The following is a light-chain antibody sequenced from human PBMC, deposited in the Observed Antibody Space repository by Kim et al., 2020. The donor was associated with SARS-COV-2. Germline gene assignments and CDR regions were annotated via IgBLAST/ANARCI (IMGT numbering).Light chain of an antibody. CDR1: RSNIGRNS. CDR2: SND. V-gene: IGLV1-44*01. J-gene: IGLJ2*01. Sequence: PGQRVTIPCSGSRSNIGRNSVNWYQQFPGTAPKILIYSNDQRSSGVPDRFSGSKSGTAASLAISDLRSEDEAEYFCAAWDDSLNVVFGGGTQLTVL. CDR3: AAWDDSLNVV.